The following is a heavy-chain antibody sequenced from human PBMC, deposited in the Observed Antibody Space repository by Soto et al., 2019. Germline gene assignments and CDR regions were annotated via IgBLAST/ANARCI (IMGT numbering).Heavy chain of an antibody. CDR3: ASPGSGYDYVWGSYRPTAPYYYYGMDV. CDR1: GGTFSSYA. J-gene: IGHJ6*02. Sequence: GASVKVSCKASGGTFSSYAISWVRQAPRQGLEWMGGVIPIFGIANYAQKFQGRVTITADESTSTAYMELSSLRSEDTAVYYCASPGSGYDYVWGSYRPTAPYYYYGMDVWGQGTTVTVSS. V-gene: IGHV1-69*13. D-gene: IGHD3-16*02. CDR2: VIPIFGIA.